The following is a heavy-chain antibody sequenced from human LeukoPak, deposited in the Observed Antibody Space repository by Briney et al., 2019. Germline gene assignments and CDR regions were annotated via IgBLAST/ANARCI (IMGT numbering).Heavy chain of an antibody. CDR2: IFYSGNT. CDR1: GGSISSGAYY. CDR3: ARSHYYDTGMDV. D-gene: IGHD3-22*01. J-gene: IGHJ6*02. Sequence: SQTLCLTRTVSGGSISSGAYYWTWIRQPPGKGLEWIGYIFYSGNTYYNPSLKRRVTISVDTSKNQFSLKLSSVTAADTAVYFCARSHYYDTGMDVWGQGTTVTVSS. V-gene: IGHV4-30-4*01.